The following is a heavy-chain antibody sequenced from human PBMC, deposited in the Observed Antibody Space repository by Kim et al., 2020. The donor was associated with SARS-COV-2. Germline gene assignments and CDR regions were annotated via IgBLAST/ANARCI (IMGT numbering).Heavy chain of an antibody. CDR2: ISSSSSYI. D-gene: IGHD6-13*01. J-gene: IGHJ4*02. CDR3: ARDIAAAGSNNDY. CDR1: GFTFSSYS. V-gene: IGHV3-21*01. Sequence: GGSLRLSCAASGFTFSSYSMNWVRQAPGKGLEWVSSISSSSSYIYYADSVKGRFTISRDNAKNSLYLQTNSLRAEDTAVYYCARDIAAAGSNNDYWGQGTLVTVSS.